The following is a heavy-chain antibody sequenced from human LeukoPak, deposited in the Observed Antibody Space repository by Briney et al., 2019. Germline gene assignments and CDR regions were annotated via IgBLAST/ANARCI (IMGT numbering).Heavy chain of an antibody. V-gene: IGHV5-51*01. CDR1: GYSFTSYW. CDR3: ARGLREAAAGARYFDY. CDR2: IYPGDSDT. D-gene: IGHD6-13*01. J-gene: IGHJ4*02. Sequence: GESLKISCKGSGYSFTSYWIGWVRQMPGKGLEWMGIIYPGDSDTRYSPSFQGQVTISADKSISTAYLQWSSLKASDAAMYYCARGLREAAAGARYFDYWGQGTLVTVSS.